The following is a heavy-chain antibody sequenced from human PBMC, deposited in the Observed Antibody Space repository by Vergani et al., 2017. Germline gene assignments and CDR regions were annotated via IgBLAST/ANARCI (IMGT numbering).Heavy chain of an antibody. D-gene: IGHD2-2*01. V-gene: IGHV1-3*01. Sequence: QVQLVQSGAEVKKPGASVKVSCKASGYTFTSYAMHWVRQAPGRRLEWMGWINAGNGNTKYSQKFQGRVTITRDTSASTAYMELSSLRSEDTAVYYCARDVGYCSSTSCSNWFDPWGQGTLVTVSS. CDR3: ARDVGYCSSTSCSNWFDP. CDR1: GYTFTSYA. J-gene: IGHJ5*02. CDR2: INAGNGNT.